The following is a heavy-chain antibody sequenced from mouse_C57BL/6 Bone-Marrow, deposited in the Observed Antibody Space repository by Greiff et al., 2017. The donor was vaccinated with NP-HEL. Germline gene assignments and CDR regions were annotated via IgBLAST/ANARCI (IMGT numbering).Heavy chain of an antibody. J-gene: IGHJ2*01. D-gene: IGHD1-1*01. CDR2: ISSGSSTI. CDR3: AKKTSVVPFDY. Sequence: EVQGVESGGGLVKPGGSLKLSCAASGFTFSDYGMHWVRPAPEKGLEWVAYISSGSSTIYYAATVKGRFTISRDNAKNTLFLQMTSLRSEDTAMYYCAKKTSVVPFDYWGQGTTLTVSS. CDR1: GFTFSDYG. V-gene: IGHV5-17*01.